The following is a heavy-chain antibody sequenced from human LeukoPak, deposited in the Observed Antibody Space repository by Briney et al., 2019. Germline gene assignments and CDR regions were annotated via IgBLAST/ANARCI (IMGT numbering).Heavy chain of an antibody. CDR2: ISVSGGGT. CDR3: AKVVPHSLVFDY. V-gene: IGHV3-23*01. Sequence: GGSLRLSCAASGFTFSSYTKSWVCNAPRKGQERVSAISVSGGGTYYADSAKSRFTISTDNSKNTLYLQMNSLRAEDTAVYYCAKVVPHSLVFDYWGQGTLVTVSS. J-gene: IGHJ4*02. CDR1: GFTFSSYT. D-gene: IGHD4/OR15-4a*01.